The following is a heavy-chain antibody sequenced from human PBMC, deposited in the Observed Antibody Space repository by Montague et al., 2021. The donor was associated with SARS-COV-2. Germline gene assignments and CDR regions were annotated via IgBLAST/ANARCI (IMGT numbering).Heavy chain of an antibody. V-gene: IGHV4-34*01. CDR3: ASHCGGGRCYFGMDV. D-gene: IGHD2-15*01. CDR1: GGSLSSY. J-gene: IGHJ6*02. Sequence: SETLSLTCDVYGGSLSSYWSWIRQPPGRGLEWVGQISHGGGTNYXPSLKSRVTISVDTSKNQVSLKLSSVTAADTAVYYCASHCGGGRCYFGMDVWGQGTTVTVSS. CDR2: ISHGGGT.